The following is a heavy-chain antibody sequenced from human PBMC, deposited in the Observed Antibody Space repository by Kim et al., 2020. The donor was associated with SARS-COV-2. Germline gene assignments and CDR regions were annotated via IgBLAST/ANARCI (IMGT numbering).Heavy chain of an antibody. J-gene: IGHJ6*02. D-gene: IGHD4-17*01. CDR1: GYTFTSYG. CDR2: ISAYNGNT. V-gene: IGHV1-18*04. CDR3: ARDCGLRCQQYYYYYGMDV. Sequence: ASVKVSCKASGYTFTSYGISWVRQAPGQGLEWMGWISAYNGNTNYAQKLQGRVTMTTDTSTSTAYMELRSLRSDDTAVYYCARDCGLRCQQYYYYYGMDVWGQGTTVTVSS.